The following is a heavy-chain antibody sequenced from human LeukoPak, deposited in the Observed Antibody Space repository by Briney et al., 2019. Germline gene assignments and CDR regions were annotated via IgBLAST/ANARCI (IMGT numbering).Heavy chain of an antibody. CDR1: GGSISYYY. V-gene: IGHV4-59*01. CDR2: IYYSGTT. Sequence: PSETLSLTCTVSGGSISYYYWSWIRQSPGKGLEWIGYIYYSGTTNYNPSLKSRVTISVDTSKNQFSLQLRSVTAADTAVYYCAKEDPQTTVPEGMDVWGQGTTVTVSS. CDR3: AKEDPQTTVPEGMDV. D-gene: IGHD4-17*01. J-gene: IGHJ6*02.